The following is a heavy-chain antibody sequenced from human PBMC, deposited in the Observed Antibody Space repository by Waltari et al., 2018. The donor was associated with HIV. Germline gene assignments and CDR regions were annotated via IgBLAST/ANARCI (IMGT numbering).Heavy chain of an antibody. V-gene: IGHV3-23*04. CDR2: LTTSGVKT. CDR1: GFTFSGFA. CDR3: ANSSPVSWYAFDY. J-gene: IGHJ4*02. D-gene: IGHD6-13*01. Sequence: EVELVESGGGLVTPGGSLRLSCAASGFTFSGFAMNWVRQAPGRGLEWVSSLTTSGVKTYYADSVKGRFTISRDNSNNTVYLQMNNLRAEDTAIYYCANSSPVSWYAFDYWGQGTLVTVSS.